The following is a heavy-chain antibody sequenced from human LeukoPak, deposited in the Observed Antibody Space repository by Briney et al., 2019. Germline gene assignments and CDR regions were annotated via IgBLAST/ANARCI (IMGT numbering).Heavy chain of an antibody. J-gene: IGHJ3*02. CDR3: AKIFSDEVTPGQDGFDI. D-gene: IGHD4-23*01. CDR2: ISGSGGST. V-gene: IGHV3-23*01. CDR1: GFTFSSYA. Sequence: PGGSLRLSCAASGFTFSSYAMTWVRQAPGKGLEWVSAISGSGGSTYCADSVKGRFTISRDNSKNTLYLQMNSLRAEDTAVYYCAKIFSDEVTPGQDGFDIWGQGTVVTVSS.